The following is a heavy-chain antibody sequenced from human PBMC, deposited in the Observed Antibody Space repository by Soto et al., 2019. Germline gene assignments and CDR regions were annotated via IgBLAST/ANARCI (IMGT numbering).Heavy chain of an antibody. Sequence: EVQLVESGGVSVQPGGSLRLSCAASGFSLSNYWMHWVRQAPGKGLVWVSRINIHGSTTTYADSVKGRFTISRDNAKNTLYLQMNSLRDEDTAVYYCVRIRRGDGYTFGYWGQGTLVTVSS. CDR3: VRIRRGDGYTFGY. CDR2: INIHGSTT. J-gene: IGHJ4*02. D-gene: IGHD5-12*01. CDR1: GFSLSNYW. V-gene: IGHV3-74*01.